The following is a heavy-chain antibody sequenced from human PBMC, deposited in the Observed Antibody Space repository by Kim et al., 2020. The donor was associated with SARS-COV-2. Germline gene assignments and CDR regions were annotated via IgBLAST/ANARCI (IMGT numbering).Heavy chain of an antibody. CDR3: AKDIHDSGSFVPYYFD. J-gene: IGHJ4*01. CDR1: GFTFDTNA. Sequence: GGSLRLSCAVSGFTFDTNAMSWVRQAPGRGLEWVSSISGSGTHKYYADSVKGRFTRSRDNSKNTVYLQLNSLRAEDTSLYYCAKDIHDSGSFVPYYFD. D-gene: IGHD3-10*01. CDR2: ISGSGTHK. V-gene: IGHV3-23*01.